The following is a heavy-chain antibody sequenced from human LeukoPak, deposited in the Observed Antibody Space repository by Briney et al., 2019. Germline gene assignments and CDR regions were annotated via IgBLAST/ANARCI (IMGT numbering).Heavy chain of an antibody. D-gene: IGHD7-27*01. CDR3: AKDETPSQLGIFDY. Sequence: PGGSLRLSCAASGFTFDDYAMHWVRQAPGKGLEWVSLISGDGGSTYYADSVKGRFTISRDNSKNSLYLQMNSLRTEDTALYYCAKDETPSQLGIFDYWGQGTLVTVSS. CDR1: GFTFDDYA. J-gene: IGHJ4*02. CDR2: ISGDGGST. V-gene: IGHV3-43*02.